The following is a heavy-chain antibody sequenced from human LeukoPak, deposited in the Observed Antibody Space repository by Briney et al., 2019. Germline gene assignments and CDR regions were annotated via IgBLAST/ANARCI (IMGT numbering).Heavy chain of an antibody. J-gene: IGHJ4*02. CDR2: ISSSGGNT. V-gene: IGHV3-23*01. CDR3: ANGLAGYYVRSS. CDR1: GFTFSSYA. D-gene: IGHD3-10*02. Sequence: PGGSLRPSCAASGFTFSSYAMIWVRQAPGWGLQWVSTISSSGGNTYYADSVKGRFTISRDNSKNTLYLQMNSLRVEDTAVYYCANGLAGYYVRSSWGQGTLVTVSS.